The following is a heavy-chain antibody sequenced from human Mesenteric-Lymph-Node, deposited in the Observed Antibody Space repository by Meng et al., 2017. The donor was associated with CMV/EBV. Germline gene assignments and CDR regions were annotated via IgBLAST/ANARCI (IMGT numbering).Heavy chain of an antibody. V-gene: IGHV3-30-3*02. CDR2: ISYDGSNK. CDR1: GFTFSSYA. D-gene: IGHD2-2*01. CDR3: AKKNGYCGTTTCYYAFDL. J-gene: IGHJ3*01. Sequence: GGSLRLSCAASGFTFSSYAMHWVRQAPGKGLEWVAVISYDGSNKYYADSVKGRFTISRDNSRNTLYLQMNSLRAEDTAIYYCAKKNGYCGTTTCYYAFDLWGQGTMVTVSS.